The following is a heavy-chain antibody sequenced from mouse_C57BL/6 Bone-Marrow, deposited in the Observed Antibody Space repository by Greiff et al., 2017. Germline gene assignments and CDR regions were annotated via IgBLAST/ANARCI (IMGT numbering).Heavy chain of an antibody. CDR3: ARIADYGSSYDAMDY. CDR1: GFSLTSYG. V-gene: IGHV2-2*01. CDR2: IWSGGST. J-gene: IGHJ4*01. D-gene: IGHD1-1*01. Sequence: VQLVESGPGLVQPSQSLSITCTVSGFSLTSYGVHWVRQSPGKGLEWLGVIWSGGSTDYNAAFISRLSISKDNPKCQVFFRMNSLQADDTAIYYCARIADYGSSYDAMDYWGQGTSVTVSS.